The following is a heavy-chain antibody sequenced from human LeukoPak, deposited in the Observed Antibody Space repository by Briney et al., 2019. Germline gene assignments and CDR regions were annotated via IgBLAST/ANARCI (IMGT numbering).Heavy chain of an antibody. CDR1: GFPFSRDS. V-gene: IGHV3-74*01. D-gene: IGHD1-1*01. J-gene: IGHJ4*02. CDR2: IDPDGSGT. Sequence: GGSLRLSCAGSGFPFSRDSMPWVRQSPGKGLVWLSRIDPDGSGTNYADSVKGRFTIARDNAKNTVYLQMNSLRDDDTAVYYCAKDVAYKFDSWGQGILVTIAS. CDR3: AKDVAYKFDS.